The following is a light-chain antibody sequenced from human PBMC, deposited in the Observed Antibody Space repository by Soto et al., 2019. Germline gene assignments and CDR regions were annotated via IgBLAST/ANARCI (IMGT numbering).Light chain of an antibody. CDR3: HRYYKLPRT. V-gene: IGKV1-33*01. CDR1: QDMSNY. CDR2: DAS. Sequence: DIQMTQSPSSLSASVGDRVTITCQARQDMSNYLNWYQQKPGKAPKLLIYDASNLETGVPSRFSGIGSGTNFTFTISILQTEDIATYDCHRYYKLPRTFGQWTQREIK. J-gene: IGKJ2*01.